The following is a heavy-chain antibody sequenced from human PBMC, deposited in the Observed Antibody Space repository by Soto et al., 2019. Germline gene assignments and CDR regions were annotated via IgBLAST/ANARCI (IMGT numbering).Heavy chain of an antibody. J-gene: IGHJ5*02. CDR2: ITGIDGRT. CDR1: GFTFGNYA. V-gene: IGHV3-23*01. CDR3: AKDRGPYCSGGICYPPSWFDP. D-gene: IGHD2-15*01. Sequence: TGGSLRLSCVGSGFTFGNYAMSWVRQAPGKGLEWVSSITGIDGRTYYADSVKGRLTISRDNPKNTLYLQMNNLRAEDTAMFYCAKDRGPYCSGGICYPPSWFDPWGQGTQVTVSS.